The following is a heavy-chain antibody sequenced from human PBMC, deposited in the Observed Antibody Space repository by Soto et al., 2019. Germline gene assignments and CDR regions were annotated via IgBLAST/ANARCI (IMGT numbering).Heavy chain of an antibody. CDR1: GYSFTSYW. Sequence: GESLKISCKGSGYSFTSYWIGWVRQMPGKGLEWMGIIYPGDSDTRYSPSFEGQVTISAGKSISTAYLLWSSLKASDTAMYYCARRGTIFGAGYWYFDLWGRGTLVTVSS. CDR3: ARRGTIFGAGYWYFDL. CDR2: IYPGDSDT. J-gene: IGHJ2*01. D-gene: IGHD3-3*01. V-gene: IGHV5-51*01.